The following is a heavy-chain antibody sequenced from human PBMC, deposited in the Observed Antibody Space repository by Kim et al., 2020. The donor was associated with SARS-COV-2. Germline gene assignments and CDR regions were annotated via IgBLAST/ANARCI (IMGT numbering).Heavy chain of an antibody. J-gene: IGHJ4*02. Sequence: TDGGTTDYAATVKGRFTISRDDSKNTLYLQMNSLKTEDTAVYYCTTGEVYWGQGTLVTVSS. CDR2: TDGGTT. V-gene: IGHV3-15*01. CDR3: TTGEVY.